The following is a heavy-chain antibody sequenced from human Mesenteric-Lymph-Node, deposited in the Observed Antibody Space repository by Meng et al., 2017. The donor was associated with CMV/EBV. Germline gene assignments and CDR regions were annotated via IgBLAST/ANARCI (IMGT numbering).Heavy chain of an antibody. CDR3: ARDRDSSWYFDY. V-gene: IGHV3-53*01. Sequence: GEVLKISCAASGFTVSSNYMSWVRQAPGKGLEWVSVIYSGGSTYYADSVKGRFTISRDNSKNTLYLQMNSLRAEDTAVYYCARDRDSSWYFDYWGQGTLVTVSS. CDR2: IYSGGST. D-gene: IGHD6-13*01. J-gene: IGHJ4*02. CDR1: GFTVSSNY.